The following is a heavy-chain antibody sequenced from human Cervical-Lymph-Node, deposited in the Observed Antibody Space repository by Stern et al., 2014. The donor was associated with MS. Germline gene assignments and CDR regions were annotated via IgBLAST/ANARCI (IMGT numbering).Heavy chain of an antibody. CDR3: ARHHGHSPTPFDS. CDR2: IFPADSDT. CDR1: RDSFTHSW. J-gene: IGHJ4*02. Sequence: EVQLVESGSEVKKPGESLKISCKASRDSFTHSWIGWVRQMPGKGLEWMGIIFPADSDTKYGPSFEGQATFSVDRSTSTAYLQWSSLKASDTAIYYCARHHGHSPTPFDSWGQGTRVTVSS. D-gene: IGHD5-24*01. V-gene: IGHV5-51*01.